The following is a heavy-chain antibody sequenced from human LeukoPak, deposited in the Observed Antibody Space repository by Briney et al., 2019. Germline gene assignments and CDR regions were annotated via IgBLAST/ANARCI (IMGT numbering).Heavy chain of an antibody. Sequence: SVKVSCKASGGTFSSYAISWVRQAPGQGLEWMGGIIPIFGTANYAQKFQGRVTITADESTSTAYMELSSLRSEDTAVYYCARGGVYSSSWYTDRAGSRQGGGQKNWFDPWGQGTLVTVSS. CDR1: GGTFSSYA. V-gene: IGHV1-69*13. J-gene: IGHJ5*02. CDR3: ARGGVYSSSWYTDRAGSRQGGGQKNWFDP. D-gene: IGHD6-13*01. CDR2: IIPIFGTA.